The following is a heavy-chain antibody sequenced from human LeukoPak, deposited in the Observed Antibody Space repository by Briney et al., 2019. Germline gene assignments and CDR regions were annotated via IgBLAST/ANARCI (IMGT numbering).Heavy chain of an antibody. CDR1: GFTFSSYA. J-gene: IGHJ4*02. CDR2: ISYDGSNK. Sequence: AGGSLRLSCAASGFTFSSYAMHWVRQAPGKGLEWVAVISYDGSNKYYADSVKGRFTISRDNSKNTLYLQMNSLRAEDTAVYYCATGAGCGYWGQGTLVTVSS. V-gene: IGHV3-30-3*01. D-gene: IGHD6-19*01. CDR3: ATGAGCGY.